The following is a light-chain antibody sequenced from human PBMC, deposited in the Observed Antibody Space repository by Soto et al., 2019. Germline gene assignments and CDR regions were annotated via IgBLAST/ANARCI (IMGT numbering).Light chain of an antibody. J-gene: IGKJ1*01. CDR3: QQYDSSPRT. V-gene: IGKV3-20*01. CDR1: QSVSSSY. CDR2: GAS. Sequence: ESVLTQSPGTSSLTPGERATLSCRASQSVSSSYLPWYKQKPGQAPSLLIYGASSRATSIPDRFSGSGSGKDFTLTISRLEPEDFVVYYCQQYDSSPRTFGQGTKVDIK.